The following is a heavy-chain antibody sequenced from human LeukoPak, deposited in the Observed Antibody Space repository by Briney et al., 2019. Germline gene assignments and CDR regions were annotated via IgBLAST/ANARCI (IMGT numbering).Heavy chain of an antibody. J-gene: IGHJ6*02. CDR3: ARGDSSSWYSPYYYYGMDV. Sequence: SEALSLTCTVSGGSISSGDYYWSWIRQPPGKGLEWIGYIYYSGSTHYNPSLKSRVTISVDTSKNQFSLKLSSVTAADTAVYYCARGDSSSWYSPYYYYGMDVWGQGTTVTVSS. D-gene: IGHD6-6*01. CDR2: IYYSGST. CDR1: GGSISSGDYY. V-gene: IGHV4-30-4*01.